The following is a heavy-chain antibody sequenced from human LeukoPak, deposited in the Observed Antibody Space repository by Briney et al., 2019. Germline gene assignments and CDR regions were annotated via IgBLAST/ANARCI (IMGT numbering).Heavy chain of an antibody. D-gene: IGHD6-13*01. Sequence: GGSLRLSCAASGFSFNIYWMSWVRQAPGKGLEWVANINHDGSEEYYVDSVKGRFTISRDNAENSLYLQMNSLRAEDTAVYYCARDAVYSSSWQYYWGQGTLVTVSS. V-gene: IGHV3-7*03. CDR1: GFSFNIYW. J-gene: IGHJ4*02. CDR2: INHDGSEE. CDR3: ARDAVYSSSWQYY.